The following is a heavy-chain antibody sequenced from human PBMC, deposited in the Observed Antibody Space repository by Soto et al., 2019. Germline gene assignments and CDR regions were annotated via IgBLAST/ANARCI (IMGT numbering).Heavy chain of an antibody. J-gene: IGHJ6*02. CDR3: SKDAKKYHYYNQGMDV. V-gene: IGHV3-30*18. CDR1: GFTFSIYC. CDR2: ISYDGSTK. D-gene: IGHD2-2*01. Sequence: VGSRSLSCAASGFTFSIYCMHLVRQAPGKGLEWVALISYDGSTKFYADSVKGRFTISRDNSKSTLNLEMNSLSAEDTAVYFCSKDAKKYHYYNQGMDVWSQGTTVTVSS.